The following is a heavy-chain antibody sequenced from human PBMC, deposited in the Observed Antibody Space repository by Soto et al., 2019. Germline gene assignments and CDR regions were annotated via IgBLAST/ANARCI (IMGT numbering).Heavy chain of an antibody. Sequence: PSETLSLTCAVSGYSISSGYYWGWIRQPPGKGLEWIGSIYHSGSTYYNPSLKSRVTISVDTSKNQFSLKLSSVTGADTAVYYCARGAPGLAADDHGNWVDPWGQGTRVTVS. V-gene: IGHV4-38-2*01. CDR2: IYHSGST. CDR3: ARGAPGLAADDHGNWVDP. CDR1: GYSISSGYY. J-gene: IGHJ5*02. D-gene: IGHD6-13*01.